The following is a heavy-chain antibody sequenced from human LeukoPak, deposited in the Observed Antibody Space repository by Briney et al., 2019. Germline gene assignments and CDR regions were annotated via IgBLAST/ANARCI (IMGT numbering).Heavy chain of an antibody. CDR2: ISYDGSNK. V-gene: IGHV3-30*04. CDR3: ARGEGIAAAGTKALDY. J-gene: IGHJ4*02. D-gene: IGHD6-13*01. CDR1: GFTFSSYA. Sequence: GGSLRLSCAASGFTFSSYAMHWVRQAPGKGLEWVAVISYDGSNKYYADSVKGRFTISRDNSKNTLYLQMNSPRAEDTAVYYCARGEGIAAAGTKALDYWGQGTLVTVSS.